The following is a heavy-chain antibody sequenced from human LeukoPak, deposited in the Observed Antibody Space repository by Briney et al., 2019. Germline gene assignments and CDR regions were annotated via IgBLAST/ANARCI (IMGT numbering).Heavy chain of an antibody. J-gene: IGHJ5*02. CDR1: GYTFTSYG. Sequence: ASVKVSCKASGYTFTSYGISWVRQAPGQGLEWMGWISAYTGNTNYAQKLQGRVTMATDTSTSTAYRELRSLRSDDTAVYYCARGERVVVITTGPDNWFDPWGQGTLVTVSS. V-gene: IGHV1-18*01. CDR2: ISAYTGNT. D-gene: IGHD3-22*01. CDR3: ARGERVVVITTGPDNWFDP.